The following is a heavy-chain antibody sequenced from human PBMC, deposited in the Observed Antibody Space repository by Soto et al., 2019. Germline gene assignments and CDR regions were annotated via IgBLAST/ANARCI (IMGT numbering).Heavy chain of an antibody. CDR1: GFNFKKFA. V-gene: IGHV3-23*01. D-gene: IGHD6-19*01. CDR3: AKADGQQWLIPHLDN. CDR2: ISCCGGSA. Sequence: EVQLFESGGGVVQPGGSLRLSWVASGFNFKKFAMAWVRQAAGEGLEWVSGISCCGGSASYADSVKGRFSIARDDSKNTVSLQLNSLRVEDTAQYYCAKADGQQWLIPHLDNWGQGTMVTVS. J-gene: IGHJ4*02.